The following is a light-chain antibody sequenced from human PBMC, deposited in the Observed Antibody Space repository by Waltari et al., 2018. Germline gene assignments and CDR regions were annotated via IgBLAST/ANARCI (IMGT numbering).Light chain of an antibody. J-gene: IGLJ3*02. V-gene: IGLV1-44*01. Sequence: HSVLAQPPSVSATPGQGVTISCSGRDSNIGSNPVNWYQQFPGTAPKALIYGNDQRPSGVPDRFSATKSDTSASLAISGLQSGDEADYFCAAWDDSLNGPVFGGGTRLTVL. CDR3: AAWDDSLNGPV. CDR1: DSNIGSNP. CDR2: GND.